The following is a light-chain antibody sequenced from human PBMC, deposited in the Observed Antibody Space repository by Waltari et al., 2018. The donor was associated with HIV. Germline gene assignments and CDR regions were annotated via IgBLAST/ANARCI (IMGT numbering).Light chain of an antibody. V-gene: IGLV4-69*01. CDR2: LNSDGSH. J-gene: IGLJ1*01. CDR3: QTWGTGIQV. Sequence: QLVLTQSPSASASLRASVKLTCTLSSGHSHYAIAWHQQQPEKGPRYLMKLNSDGSHTKGDGIPDRFSGSSSGAERYLTIPTLQSEDEADYYCQTWGTGIQVFGSGTKVTVL. CDR1: SGHSHYA.